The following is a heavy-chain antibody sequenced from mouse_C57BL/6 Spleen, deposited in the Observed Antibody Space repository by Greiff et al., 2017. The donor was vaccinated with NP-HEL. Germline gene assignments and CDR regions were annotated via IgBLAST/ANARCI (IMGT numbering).Heavy chain of an antibody. CDR3: TRGGGGYYFDY. D-gene: IGHD1-1*02. CDR1: GFTFSSYA. Sequence: DVMLVESGEGLVKPGGSLKLSCAASGFTFSSYAMSWVRQTPEKRLEWVAYISSGGDYIYYADTVKGRFTISRDNARNTLYLQMSSLKSEDTAMYYCTRGGGGYYFDYWGQGTTLTVSS. CDR2: ISSGGDYI. J-gene: IGHJ2*01. V-gene: IGHV5-9-1*02.